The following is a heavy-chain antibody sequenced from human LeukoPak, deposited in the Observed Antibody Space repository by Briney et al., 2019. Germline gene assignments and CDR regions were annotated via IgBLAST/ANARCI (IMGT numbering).Heavy chain of an antibody. J-gene: IGHJ5*02. CDR2: ISYDGSNK. Sequence: PGRSLRLSCAASGFTFNTYALHWVRQAPGKGLAWVAFISYDGSNKYYADSVKGRFTISRDNSKNTLYLQMNSLRTDDTAIYYCTRGPCSGSDGFDLWGQGALVTVSS. D-gene: IGHD1-26*01. V-gene: IGHV3-30-3*01. CDR3: TRGPCSGSDGFDL. CDR1: GFTFNTYA.